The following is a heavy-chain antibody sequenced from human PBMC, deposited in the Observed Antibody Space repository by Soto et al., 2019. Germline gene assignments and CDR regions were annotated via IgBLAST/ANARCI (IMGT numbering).Heavy chain of an antibody. D-gene: IGHD3-22*01. J-gene: IGHJ5*02. CDR1: GYTFTSYV. CDR2: ISAYNGNT. Sequence: KGSCKASGYTFTSYVILWGRKTPEKRHYWMGWISAYNGNTNYAQKLQGRVTMTTDTSTSTAYMELRSLRSDDTAVYYCARDPISYYDSSGYYDNWFDPWGQGTLVTVSS. V-gene: IGHV1-18*01. CDR3: ARDPISYYDSSGYYDNWFDP.